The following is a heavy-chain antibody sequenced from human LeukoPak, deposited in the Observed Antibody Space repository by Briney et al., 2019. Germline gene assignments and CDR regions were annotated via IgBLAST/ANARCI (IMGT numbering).Heavy chain of an antibody. CDR3: ARDLGDGPPVFDP. V-gene: IGHV4-59*01. CDR1: GGSISSYY. J-gene: IGHJ5*02. Sequence: SETLSLTCTVSGGSISSYYWSWIRQPPGKGLEWIGYIYYSGSTNYNPSLKSRVTISVDTSKNQFSLKLSSVTAADTAVYYCARDLGDGPPVFDPWGQGTLVPVSS. CDR2: IYYSGST. D-gene: IGHD5-24*01.